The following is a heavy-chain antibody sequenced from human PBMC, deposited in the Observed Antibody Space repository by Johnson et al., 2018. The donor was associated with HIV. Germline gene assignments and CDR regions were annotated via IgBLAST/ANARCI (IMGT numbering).Heavy chain of an antibody. CDR2: IRYDGSNK. D-gene: IGHD6-19*01. V-gene: IGHV3-30*02. CDR1: GFTFSSYG. CDR3: AKGIAVATRHAFDI. J-gene: IGHJ3*02. Sequence: QVQLVESGGGVVQPGGSLRLSCAASGFTFSSYGMHWVRQAPGKGPEWVAFIRYDGSNKYYADSVKGRFTISRDNSKNTLYLQMNSLRAEDTAVYYCAKGIAVATRHAFDIWGQGTMVTVSS.